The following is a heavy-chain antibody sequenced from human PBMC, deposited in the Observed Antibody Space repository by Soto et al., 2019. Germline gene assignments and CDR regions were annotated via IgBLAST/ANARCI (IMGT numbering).Heavy chain of an antibody. Sequence: PSETLSLTCTVSGGFISNYYWSWVRQSPGKGLEWIGYIYYSGTTNYNPSLKSRVTILLDMSKNQFSLRLRSVTAADTAVYYCARGNLFYYYYYGMDVWGQGTTVTVSS. CDR1: GGFISNYY. D-gene: IGHD3-10*01. CDR3: ARGNLFYYYYYGMDV. CDR2: IYYSGTT. J-gene: IGHJ6*02. V-gene: IGHV4-59*12.